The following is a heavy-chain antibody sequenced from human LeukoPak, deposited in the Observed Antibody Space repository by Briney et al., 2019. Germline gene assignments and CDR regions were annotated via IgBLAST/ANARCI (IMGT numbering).Heavy chain of an antibody. D-gene: IGHD3-22*01. CDR2: IYYRGST. Sequence: PSETLSLTCTVSGGSISSSSFYWGWIRQPPGKGLEWIGSIYYRGSTYYNPSLKSRVTISVDMSENQVSLKLRSVTAADTAVYYCTEYYFDRSGYADYWGQGTLVTVSS. J-gene: IGHJ4*02. V-gene: IGHV4-39*01. CDR1: GGSISSSSFY. CDR3: TEYYFDRSGYADY.